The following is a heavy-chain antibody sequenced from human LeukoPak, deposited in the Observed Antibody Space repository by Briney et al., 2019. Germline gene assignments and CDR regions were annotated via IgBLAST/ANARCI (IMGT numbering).Heavy chain of an antibody. D-gene: IGHD6-13*01. V-gene: IGHV3-21*01. Sequence: GGSLRLSCAASGFTFSSYSMNWVRQAPGKGLKWVSSISSSSSYIYYADSVKGRFTISRDNAKNSLYLQMNSLRAEDTAVYYCARDQFGGSSWYEGYWGQGTLVTVSS. CDR1: GFTFSSYS. CDR3: ARDQFGGSSWYEGY. CDR2: ISSSSSYI. J-gene: IGHJ4*02.